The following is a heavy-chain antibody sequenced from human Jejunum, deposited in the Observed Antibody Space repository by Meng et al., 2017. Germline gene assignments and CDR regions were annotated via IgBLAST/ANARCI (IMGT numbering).Heavy chain of an antibody. J-gene: IGHJ4*02. V-gene: IGHV4-61*08. CDR1: GGSVSSAGYQ. D-gene: IGHD1-26*01. Sequence: QLRLQVSGPGLVRPSATLALICSVSGGSVSSAGYQWSWIRQPPGKGLEWIGYASTNYNPSLKSRVTISVDTSKNQFSLRLTSVTAADTAVYYCARDHMGSLDYWGQGILVTVSS. CDR3: ARDHMGSLDY. CDR2: AST.